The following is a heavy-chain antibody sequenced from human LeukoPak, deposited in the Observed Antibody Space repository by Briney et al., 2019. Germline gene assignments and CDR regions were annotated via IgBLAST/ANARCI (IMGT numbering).Heavy chain of an antibody. J-gene: IGHJ4*02. CDR3: ARLYGSGTTDAFDI. CDR2: IKKDVGEK. V-gene: IGHV3-7*01. CDR1: GFTFSSHW. D-gene: IGHD3-10*01. Sequence: GGSLRLSCAASGFTFSSHWMTWIRQAPGKGLEWVASIKKDVGEKFYVDSVKGRFTISRDNAKNSLYLQMNSLRAEDTAVYYCARLYGSGTTDAFDIWGQGTLVTVSS.